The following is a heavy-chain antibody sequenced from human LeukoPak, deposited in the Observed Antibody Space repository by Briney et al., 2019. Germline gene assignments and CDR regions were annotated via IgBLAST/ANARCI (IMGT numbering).Heavy chain of an antibody. CDR2: MNPNSGNT. V-gene: IGHV1-8*01. Sequence: ASVKVSCKASGYTFTSYDINWVRQATGQGLEWMGWMNPNSGNTGYAQKFQGRVTMTRNTSISTAYMELSSLRSEDTAVYYCARPYCYDSSGSRRSSDAFDIWGQGTMVTVSS. J-gene: IGHJ3*02. D-gene: IGHD3-22*01. CDR1: GYTFTSYD. CDR3: ARPYCYDSSGSRRSSDAFDI.